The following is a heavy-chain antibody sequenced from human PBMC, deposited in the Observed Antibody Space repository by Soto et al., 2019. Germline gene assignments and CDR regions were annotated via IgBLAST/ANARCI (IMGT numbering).Heavy chain of an antibody. CDR2: IWYDGSNK. CDR3: ARGAGFGEFTYYFDY. D-gene: IGHD3-10*01. CDR1: GFTFSSYG. J-gene: IGHJ4*02. Sequence: QVQLVESGGGVVQPGRSLRLSCAASGFTFSSYGMHWVRQAPGKGLEWVAVIWYDGSNKYYADSVKGRFTISRDNSKNTPYLQMNSLRAEDTAVYYCARGAGFGEFTYYFDYWGQGTLVTVSS. V-gene: IGHV3-33*01.